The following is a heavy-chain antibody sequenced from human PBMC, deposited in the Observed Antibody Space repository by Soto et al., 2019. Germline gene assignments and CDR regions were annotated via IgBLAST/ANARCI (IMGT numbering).Heavy chain of an antibody. Sequence: SETLSLTCAVSGGSISSSNWWSWVRQPPGKGLEWIGEIYHSGGTNYNPSLKSRVTISVDKSKNQFSLKLSPVTAADTAVYYCASTDTAMVTPFDYWGQGTLVTVSS. J-gene: IGHJ4*02. CDR1: GGSISSSNW. CDR3: ASTDTAMVTPFDY. V-gene: IGHV4-4*02. D-gene: IGHD5-18*01. CDR2: IYHSGGT.